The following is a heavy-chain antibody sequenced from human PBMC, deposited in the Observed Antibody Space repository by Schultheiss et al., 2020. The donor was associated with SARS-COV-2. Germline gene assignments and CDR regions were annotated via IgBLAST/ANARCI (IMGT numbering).Heavy chain of an antibody. CDR2: MNPNSGNT. V-gene: IGHV1-8*02. CDR3: ARERARGYYYGMDV. CDR1: GYTFTSYG. Sequence: ASVKVSCKASGYTFTSYGISWVRQATGQGLEWMGWMNPNSGNTGYAQKFQGRVTMTRNTSISTAYMELSSLRSEDTAVYYCARERARGYYYGMDVWGQGTTVTVSS. J-gene: IGHJ6*02.